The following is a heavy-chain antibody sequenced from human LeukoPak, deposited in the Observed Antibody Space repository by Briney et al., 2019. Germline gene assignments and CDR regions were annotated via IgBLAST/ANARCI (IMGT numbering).Heavy chain of an antibody. D-gene: IGHD3-22*01. J-gene: IGHJ4*02. Sequence: ASVKVSCMASGYTFTDYYMHWVRQAPGQGLEWMGWINPNSGGTKYSQKFQGWVTMTRDTSISTAYMELSRLRSDDTAVYYCARAYYYDSSGYYFDYWGQGTLVTVSS. CDR2: INPNSGGT. V-gene: IGHV1-2*04. CDR3: ARAYYYDSSGYYFDY. CDR1: GYTFTDYY.